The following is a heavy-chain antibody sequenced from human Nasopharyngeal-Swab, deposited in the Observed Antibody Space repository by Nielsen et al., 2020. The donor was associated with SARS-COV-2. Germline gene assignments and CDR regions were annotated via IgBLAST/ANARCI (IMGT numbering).Heavy chain of an antibody. Sequence: GESLKISCAASGLMFSNDVVHWVRQATGKGLEWVAVVWHDENIKYYADSVEGRFTISRDNSKNTLYLQMNSLRAEDTAIYYCARDRGEDAGIDYWSQGTLVTVAS. J-gene: IGHJ4*02. D-gene: IGHD2-21*01. CDR3: ARDRGEDAGIDY. CDR1: GLMFSNDV. CDR2: VWHDENIK. V-gene: IGHV3-33*08.